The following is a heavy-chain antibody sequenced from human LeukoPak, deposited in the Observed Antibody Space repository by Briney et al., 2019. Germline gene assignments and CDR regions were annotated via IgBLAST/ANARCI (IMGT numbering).Heavy chain of an antibody. V-gene: IGHV3-21*04. D-gene: IGHD6-13*01. CDR1: GFTFSSYS. CDR3: ARGLERAAGTFDY. CDR2: ISSSSSYI. J-gene: IGHJ4*02. Sequence: PGGSLRLSCSASGFTFSSYSMNWVRQAPGKGLEWVSSISSSSSYIYYADSVKGRFTISRDNAKNSLYLQMNSLRAEDTAVYYCARGLERAAGTFDYWGQGTLVTVSS.